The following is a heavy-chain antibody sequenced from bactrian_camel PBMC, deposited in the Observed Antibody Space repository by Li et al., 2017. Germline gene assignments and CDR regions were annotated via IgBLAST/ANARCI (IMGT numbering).Heavy chain of an antibody. Sequence: QLVESGGGSVQAGGSLRLSCAASLNPDSNYCLGWFRQAPGKEREGVALLYTRDASTYYDDSVKGRFTISLDNAKNTLYLQMNTLTSEDTAIYYCVAGSPILYGGNCPLQYDHGYWGQGTQVTVS. J-gene: IGHJ4*01. CDR2: LYTRDAST. CDR1: LNPDSNYC. D-gene: IGHD6*01. CDR3: VAGSPILYGGNCPLQYDHGY. V-gene: IGHV3S1*01.